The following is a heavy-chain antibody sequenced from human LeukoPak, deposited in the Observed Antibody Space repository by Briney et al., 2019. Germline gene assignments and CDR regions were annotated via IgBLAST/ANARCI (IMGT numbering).Heavy chain of an antibody. CDR1: GDIVSSNSAA. V-gene: IGHV6-1*01. J-gene: IGHJ3*01. CDR2: TYYRSKWYN. Sequence: SQTLSLTCAISGDIVSSNSAAWNWIRQSPSRGLEWLGRTYYRSKWYNEYAVSVKSRTTINPDTSKNQFSLQLNSVTPEDTAVYYCARGMWELLRGAFDFWGQGTMVTVSS. CDR3: ARGMWELLRGAFDF. D-gene: IGHD1-26*01.